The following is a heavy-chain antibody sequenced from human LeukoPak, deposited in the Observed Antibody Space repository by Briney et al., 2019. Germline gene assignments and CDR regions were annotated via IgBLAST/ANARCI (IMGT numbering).Heavy chain of an antibody. CDR2: IIPILGTA. Sequence: EASVKVSCKASGGTFSSYAISWVRQAPGQGLGWMGRIIPILGTANYAQKFQGRVTITADESTSTAYMELSSLRSEDTAVYYCAGYCSGGSCYGGYYFDYWGQGTLVTVSS. J-gene: IGHJ4*02. CDR3: AGYCSGGSCYGGYYFDY. V-gene: IGHV1-69*11. CDR1: GGTFSSYA. D-gene: IGHD2-15*01.